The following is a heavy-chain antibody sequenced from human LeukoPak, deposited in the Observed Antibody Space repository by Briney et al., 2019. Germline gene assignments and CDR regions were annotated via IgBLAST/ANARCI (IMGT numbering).Heavy chain of an antibody. CDR1: GFTFSTYA. CDR2: ISASGGST. J-gene: IGHJ6*03. Sequence: GGSLRLSCAASGFTFSTYAMTWVRQAPGKGLEWVSGISASGGSTYYADSVKGRFTISRDNSKNTLYLQVNSLRAEDTAIYYCASGSGSYRTPYYYMDVWGTGTTVTVSS. V-gene: IGHV3-23*01. CDR3: ASGSGSYRTPYYYMDV. D-gene: IGHD3-10*01.